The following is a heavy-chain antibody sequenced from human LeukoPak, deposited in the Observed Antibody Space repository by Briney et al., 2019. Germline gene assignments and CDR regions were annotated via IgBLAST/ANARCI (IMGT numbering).Heavy chain of an antibody. CDR1: GFTFSSYA. CDR2: ISGSGGST. D-gene: IGHD3-3*01. J-gene: IGHJ6*02. V-gene: IGHV3-23*01. Sequence: GGPLRLSCAASGFTFSSYAMSWVRQAPGKGLEWVSAISGSGGSTYYADSVKGRFTISRDNSKNTLYLQMNSLRAEDTAVYYCAKGGSYDFWSGYYGLWYYGMDVWGQGTTVTVSS. CDR3: AKGGSYDFWSGYYGLWYYGMDV.